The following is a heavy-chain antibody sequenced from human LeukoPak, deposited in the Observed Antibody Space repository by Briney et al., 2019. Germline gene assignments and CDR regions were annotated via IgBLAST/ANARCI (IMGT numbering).Heavy chain of an antibody. V-gene: IGHV3-7*01. J-gene: IGHJ4*02. CDR1: GFTCNYYW. CDR2: IKQDESEN. Sequence: WGSLTLSCAASGFTCNYYWLTWLRQAPGKGLEWVANIKQDESENYYVDSVKVRFIISRDNAKTSLSLQMTGLRAEDTAVYYCARVRKLRTRGVMDPLDYWGQGTLVTVSS. CDR3: ARVRKLRTRGVMDPLDY. D-gene: IGHD3-10*01.